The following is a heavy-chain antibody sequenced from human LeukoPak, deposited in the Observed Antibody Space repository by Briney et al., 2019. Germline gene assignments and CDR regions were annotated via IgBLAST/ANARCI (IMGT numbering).Heavy chain of an antibody. V-gene: IGHV4-34*01. D-gene: IGHD6-19*01. CDR2: SNHSGST. J-gene: IGHJ5*02. CDR3: ARFLYSSGWYRGYNWFDP. Sequence: SETLSLTCAVYGGSFSGYYWSWIRQPPGKGLEWIGESNHSGSTNYNPSLKSRVTISVDTSKNQFSLKLSSVTAADTAVYYCARFLYSSGWYRGYNWFDPWGQGTLVTVSS. CDR1: GGSFSGYY.